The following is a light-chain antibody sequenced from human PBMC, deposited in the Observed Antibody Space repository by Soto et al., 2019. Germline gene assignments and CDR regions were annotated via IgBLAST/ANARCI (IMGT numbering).Light chain of an antibody. CDR3: QSYDSSLSGSV. CDR1: SSNIGAGYD. V-gene: IGLV1-40*01. J-gene: IGLJ2*01. CDR2: GNS. Sequence: QSVLTQPPSVSGAPGQRVTISCTGSSSNIGAGYDVHWYQQLPGTAPKLLIYGNSNRPSGVPDRFSCSKSGTSASLAITGVQAEEEADYYCQSYDSSLSGSVFGGGTKLTVL.